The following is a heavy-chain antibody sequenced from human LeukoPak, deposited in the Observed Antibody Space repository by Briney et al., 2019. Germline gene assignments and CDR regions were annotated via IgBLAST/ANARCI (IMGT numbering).Heavy chain of an antibody. J-gene: IGHJ4*02. CDR2: ISSRSYK. D-gene: IGHD4-17*01. Sequence: GGSLRLSCAVSGFTFSSYSMNWVRQAPGKGLEWVSSISSRSYKYYADSVKGRFTISRDNAKNSPYLQMNSLRAEDTAVYYCARDGLPYGDYMYYFDFWGQGTLVTVSS. CDR3: ARDGLPYGDYMYYFDF. CDR1: GFTFSSYS. V-gene: IGHV3-21*06.